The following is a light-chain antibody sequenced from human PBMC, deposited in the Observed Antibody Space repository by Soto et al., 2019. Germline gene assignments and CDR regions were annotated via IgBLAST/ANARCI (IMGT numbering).Light chain of an antibody. CDR3: QQSYSTLT. Sequence: DIQMTQSPSSLAASVGDRVTITCRTSLTISTYLNWYQHKPGTAPNLLIYGASTLQTGVPSRFSGSGSGSHFTLTIISLKPDDFATDHWQQSYSTLTFGPGTRLEIK. CDR2: GAS. J-gene: IGKJ5*01. V-gene: IGKV1-39*01. CDR1: LTISTY.